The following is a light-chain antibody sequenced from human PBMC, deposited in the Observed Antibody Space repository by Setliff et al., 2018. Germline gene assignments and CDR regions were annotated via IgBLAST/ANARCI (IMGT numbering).Light chain of an antibody. CDR2: EVN. V-gene: IGLV2-8*01. J-gene: IGLJ1*01. Sequence: QSALTQPPSASGSPEQSVTISCTGTSSDVGGYDYVSWYQQHPGKAPKLLIYEVNERPSGVPDRFSGSKSGNTASLTVSGLQAEDEADYYCSAYAGSNNWGVFGTGTQRTV. CDR3: SAYAGSNNWGV. CDR1: SSDVGGYDY.